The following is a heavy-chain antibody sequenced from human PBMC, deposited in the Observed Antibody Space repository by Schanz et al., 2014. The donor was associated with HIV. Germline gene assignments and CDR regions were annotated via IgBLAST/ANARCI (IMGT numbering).Heavy chain of an antibody. CDR2: IRVSNGET. V-gene: IGHV1-18*01. CDR3: AREDYSDYGGSGGF. Sequence: VQLVQSGAEVKKPGSSVRVSCKASGYSFSSFGVSWVRQAPGQGLEGMGCIRVSNGETHYLQKFHGRVTMTTDTSTNTAYMELRSLRSDDTAMYYCAREDYSDYGGSGGFWGQGTLVTVSS. D-gene: IGHD4-17*01. J-gene: IGHJ4*02. CDR1: GYSFSSFG.